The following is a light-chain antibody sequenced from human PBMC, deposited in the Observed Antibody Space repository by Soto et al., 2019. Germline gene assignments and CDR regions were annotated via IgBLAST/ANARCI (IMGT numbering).Light chain of an antibody. CDR1: SSDVGGYNF. CDR3: FSYRSTGILL. Sequence: QSALTQPASVSGSPGQSITISCNGTSSDVGGYNFVSWYQQHPGKAPKLMIYEVSNRPSGVSTRFSGSKSGNTASLTISGLQAEDEADYYCFSYRSTGILLFGGGTKLTVL. V-gene: IGLV2-14*01. CDR2: EVS. J-gene: IGLJ2*01.